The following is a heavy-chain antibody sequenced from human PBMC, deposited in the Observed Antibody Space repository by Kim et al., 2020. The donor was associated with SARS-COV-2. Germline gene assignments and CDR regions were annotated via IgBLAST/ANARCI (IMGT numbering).Heavy chain of an antibody. J-gene: IGHJ5*02. CDR3: ARHRWWFDP. CDR2: GST. V-gene: IGHV4-39*01. Sequence: GSTYHNPSLKSRVTLSVDTSKNQFSLKLSSVTAADTAVYYCARHRWWFDPWGQGTLVTVSS. D-gene: IGHD2-15*01.